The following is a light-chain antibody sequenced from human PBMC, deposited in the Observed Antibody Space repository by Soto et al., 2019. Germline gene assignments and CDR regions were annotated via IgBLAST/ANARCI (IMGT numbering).Light chain of an antibody. Sequence: IQMTQSPSTLSASVGGRVTITCRASQSISSWLAWYQQKPGKAPKLLIYDASSLESGVPSRFSGSGSGTEFTLTISSLQPDDFATYYCQQYNSYSWTFGQGTKVEIK. CDR2: DAS. CDR1: QSISSW. J-gene: IGKJ1*01. CDR3: QQYNSYSWT. V-gene: IGKV1-5*01.